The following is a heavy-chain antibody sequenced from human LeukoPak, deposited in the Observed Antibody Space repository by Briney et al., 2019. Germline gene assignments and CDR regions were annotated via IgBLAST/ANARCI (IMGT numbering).Heavy chain of an antibody. CDR3: AKETEKVPDALDC. CDR2: ISGSGGGT. D-gene: IGHD2-2*01. CDR1: GFTFSNYA. V-gene: IGHV3-23*01. Sequence: SGGSLRLSCSASGFTFSNYAMSWVRQAPGKGLQWVSVISGSGGGTYYVDSVKGRFTISRDNSKNTLYLQMNSLTREDTAVYYCAKETEKVPDALDCWGQGTLVTVSS. J-gene: IGHJ4*02.